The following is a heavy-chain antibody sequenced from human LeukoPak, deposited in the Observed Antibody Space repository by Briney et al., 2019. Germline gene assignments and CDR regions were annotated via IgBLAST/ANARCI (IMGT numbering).Heavy chain of an antibody. CDR2: IRSKANSYAT. V-gene: IGHV3-73*01. CDR3: TRLSYGGNSVVFDY. D-gene: IGHD4-23*01. CDR1: GFTFSGSA. J-gene: IGHJ4*02. Sequence: TGGSLRLSCAASGFTFSGSAMHWVRQASGKGLEWVGRIRSKANSYATAYAASVKGRFTIPRDDSKNTAYLQMNSLKTEDTAVYYCTRLSYGGNSVVFDYWGQGTLVTVSS.